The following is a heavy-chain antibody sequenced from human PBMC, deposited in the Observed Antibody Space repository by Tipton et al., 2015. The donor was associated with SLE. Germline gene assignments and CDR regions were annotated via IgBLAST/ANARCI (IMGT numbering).Heavy chain of an antibody. CDR1: GYTFTSYS. D-gene: IGHD6-25*01. CDR2: INVYNGNT. J-gene: IGHJ4*02. CDR3: ARDPYPYHSATSL. V-gene: IGHV1-18*01. Sequence: QSGPEVKKPGAAVKVSCKTSGYTFTSYSISWVRQAPGQGLEWMGWINVYNGNTKYAQSLQGRVTMTTDTSTRTAYMELKNLRSDDTAVYYCARDPYPYHSATSLWGQGTLFIVST.